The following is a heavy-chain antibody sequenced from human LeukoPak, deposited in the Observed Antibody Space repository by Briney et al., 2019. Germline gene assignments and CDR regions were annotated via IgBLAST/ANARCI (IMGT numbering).Heavy chain of an antibody. D-gene: IGHD3-10*01. CDR3: ARSQNYYGSGDY. V-gene: IGHV4-61*01. CDR1: GDSVSNGNYY. CDR2: IYYTGST. Sequence: KPSETLSLTCTVSGDSVSNGNYYWSWLRQPPGKALEWIGCIYYTGSTYYNPSLEGRVTISVDTSRNQFSVKLSSVTAADTAVYYCARSQNYYGSGDYWSQGTLVTVSS. J-gene: IGHJ4*02.